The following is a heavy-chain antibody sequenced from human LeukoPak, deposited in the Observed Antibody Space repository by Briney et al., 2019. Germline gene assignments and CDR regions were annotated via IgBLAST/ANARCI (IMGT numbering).Heavy chain of an antibody. D-gene: IGHD3-10*01. Sequence: PSETLSLTCTVSGVSISSYYWSWIRQPPGKGLEWIGYIYYSGSTNYNPSLKSRVTISVDTSKNQFSLKLSSVTAADTAVYYCARDYYGSGSYFPFDYWGQGTLVTVSS. CDR3: ARDYYGSGSYFPFDY. CDR1: GVSISSYY. J-gene: IGHJ4*02. V-gene: IGHV4-59*01. CDR2: IYYSGST.